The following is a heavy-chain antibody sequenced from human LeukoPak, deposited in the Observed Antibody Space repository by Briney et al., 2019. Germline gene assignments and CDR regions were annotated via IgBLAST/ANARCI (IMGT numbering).Heavy chain of an antibody. D-gene: IGHD1-26*01. V-gene: IGHV3-30*02. CDR3: AKDVVGATWY. CDR1: GFTFSSYG. J-gene: IGHJ4*02. CDR2: IRYDGSNK. Sequence: PGRSLRLSWAASGFTFSSYGMHWVRQAPGKGLEWVAFIRYDGSNKYYADSVKGRFTISRDNSKNTLYLQMNSLRAEDTAVYYCAKDVVGATWYWGQGTLVTVSS.